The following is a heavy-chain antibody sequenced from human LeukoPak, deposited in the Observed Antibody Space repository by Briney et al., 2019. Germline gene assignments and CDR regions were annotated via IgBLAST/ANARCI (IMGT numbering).Heavy chain of an antibody. CDR1: GFTFTTYG. CDR3: AKDQGGPTAFDY. D-gene: IGHD3-16*01. V-gene: IGHV3-30*02. J-gene: IGHJ4*02. Sequence: GGSLRLSCAASGFTFTTYGMHWVRQALGKGLEWVAFIRYDGSDKYGDSVKGRFTISRDNSRNTLYLQMNSLRAEDTALYYCAKDQGGPTAFDYWGQGTLATVSS. CDR2: IRYDGSDK.